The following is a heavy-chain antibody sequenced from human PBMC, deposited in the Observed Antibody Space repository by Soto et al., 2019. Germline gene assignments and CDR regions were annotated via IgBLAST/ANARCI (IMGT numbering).Heavy chain of an antibody. CDR3: ARARYVGYYDSSGYYLRV. CDR2: MNPNSGNT. D-gene: IGHD3-22*01. V-gene: IGHV1-8*01. Sequence: SVKVSCKASGYTFTSYDINWVRQATGQGLEWMGWMNPNSGNTGYAQKFQGRVTMTRNTSISTAYMELSSLRSEDTAVYYCARARYVGYYDSSGYYLRVWGQGTLVTVSS. CDR1: GYTFTSYD. J-gene: IGHJ4*02.